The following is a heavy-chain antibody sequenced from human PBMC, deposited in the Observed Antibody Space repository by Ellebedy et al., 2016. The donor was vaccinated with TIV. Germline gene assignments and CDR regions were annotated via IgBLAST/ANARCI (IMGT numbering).Heavy chain of an antibody. Sequence: SQTLSLTCAVSGASIGGYFWSWIRQPPGKGLEGIAYIHNGVTTSYNPSLKSRVTISEDTSKNQFSLNLSSVTAPDTAVYYCARLSPHGWVDYWGQGTLVTVSS. CDR2: IHNGVTT. CDR1: GASIGGYF. V-gene: IGHV4-59*08. D-gene: IGHD6-19*01. J-gene: IGHJ4*02. CDR3: ARLSPHGWVDY.